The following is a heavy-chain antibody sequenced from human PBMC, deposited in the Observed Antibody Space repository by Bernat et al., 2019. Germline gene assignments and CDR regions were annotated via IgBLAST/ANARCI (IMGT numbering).Heavy chain of an antibody. CDR2: VSGSGTTGSA. CDR1: GGSLTGYF. CDR3: ARHEYGLGYEY. V-gene: IGHV4-59*08. D-gene: IGHD3-10*01. J-gene: IGHJ4*02. Sequence: QVQLQESGPGLVKPSETLSLTCTVSGGSLTGYFWSWIRQPPGKGLEWIAYVSGSGTTGSADYRPSLKSRVTISVDTSRNEFSLKMFYATAADTALYFCARHEYGLGYEYWGQGTLVTVSS.